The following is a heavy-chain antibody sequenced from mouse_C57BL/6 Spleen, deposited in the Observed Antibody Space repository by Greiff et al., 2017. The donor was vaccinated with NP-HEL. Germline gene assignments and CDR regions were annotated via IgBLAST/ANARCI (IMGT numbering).Heavy chain of an antibody. J-gene: IGHJ2*01. CDR1: GFTFSSYT. Sequence: EVQVVESGGGLVKPGGSLKLSCAASGFTFSSYTMSWVRQTPEKRLEWVATISGGGGNTYYPDSVKGRFTISRDNAKNTLYLQMSSLRSEDTALYYCARYPYGNYFDYWGQGTTLTVSS. CDR3: ARYPYGNYFDY. V-gene: IGHV5-9*01. D-gene: IGHD2-1*01. CDR2: ISGGGGNT.